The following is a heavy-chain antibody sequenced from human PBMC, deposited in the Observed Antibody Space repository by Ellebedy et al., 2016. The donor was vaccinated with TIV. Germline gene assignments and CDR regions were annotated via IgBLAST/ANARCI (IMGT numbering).Heavy chain of an antibody. CDR1: GFTFDMYT. CDR3: ARGLVEEGGVLDY. D-gene: IGHD3-16*01. J-gene: IGHJ4*02. Sequence: PGGSLRLSCVASGFTFDMYTINWVRQAPGKGLEWVSSISSSSSYIYYADSVKGRVTISRDNAENSVFLQMNSLRADETAVYYCARGLVEEGGVLDYWGQGTLVTVSS. CDR2: ISSSSSYI. V-gene: IGHV3-21*01.